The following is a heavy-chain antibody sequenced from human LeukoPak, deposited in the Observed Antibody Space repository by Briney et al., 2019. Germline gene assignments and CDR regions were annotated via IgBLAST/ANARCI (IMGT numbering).Heavy chain of an antibody. J-gene: IGHJ4*02. CDR3: ARDRNPTYHYDTSGYLNYFDY. V-gene: IGHV1-46*01. CDR1: GYTFTIYY. Sequence: ASVKVSCKASGYTFTIYYMHWVRQAPGQGLEWMGIINPSGGSTSYAQRLQGRVTMTRDTSTSTVYMELSSLRSEDTAVYYCARDRNPTYHYDTSGYLNYFDYWGQGTLVTVSS. CDR2: INPSGGST. D-gene: IGHD3-22*01.